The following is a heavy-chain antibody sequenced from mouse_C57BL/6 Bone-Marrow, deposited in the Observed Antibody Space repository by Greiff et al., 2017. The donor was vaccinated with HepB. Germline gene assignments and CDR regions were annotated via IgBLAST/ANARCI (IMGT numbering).Heavy chain of an antibody. CDR2: IYPSDSET. Sequence: QVQLQQPGAELVRPGSSVKLSCKASGYTFTSYWMDWVKQRPGQGLEWIGNIYPSDSETHYNQKFKDKATLTVDKSSSTAYMQLSSLTSEDSAVYYCARRKGPYYDGSSYGFAYWGQGTLVTVSA. CDR1: GYTFTSYW. J-gene: IGHJ3*01. D-gene: IGHD1-1*01. CDR3: ARRKGPYYDGSSYGFAY. V-gene: IGHV1-61*01.